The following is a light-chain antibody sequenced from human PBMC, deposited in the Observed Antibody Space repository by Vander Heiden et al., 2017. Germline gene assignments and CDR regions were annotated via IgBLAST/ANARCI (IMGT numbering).Light chain of an antibody. CDR3: SSYISGSTI. CDR1: SGDVGGYNA. CDR2: DVS. V-gene: IGLV2-14*01. J-gene: IGLJ2*01. Sequence: QTALTKPASVSGSPGQSITISCTGTSGDVGGYNAVSWYQQHRGKAPKLMIYDVSNRPSGVSNRFSDSKSGNTASLTISGLQAEDEADYYCSSYISGSTIFGGGTRLTVL.